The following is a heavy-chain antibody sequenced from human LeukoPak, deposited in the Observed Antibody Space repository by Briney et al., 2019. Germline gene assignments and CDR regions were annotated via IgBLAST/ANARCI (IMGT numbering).Heavy chain of an antibody. Sequence: GGSLRLSCAASGFTFDDYAMHWVRQAPGKGLEWVSGISWNSGSIGYADSVKGRFTISRDNAKNSLYLQMNSLRAEDTALYYCAKDKGYGLRGIDYWGQGTLVTVSS. J-gene: IGHJ4*02. D-gene: IGHD5-18*01. V-gene: IGHV3-9*01. CDR1: GFTFDDYA. CDR2: ISWNSGSI. CDR3: AKDKGYGLRGIDY.